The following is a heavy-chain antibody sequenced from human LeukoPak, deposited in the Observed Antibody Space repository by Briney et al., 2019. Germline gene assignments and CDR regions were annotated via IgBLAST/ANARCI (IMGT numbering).Heavy chain of an antibody. J-gene: IGHJ5*02. CDR1: GFTFSSSW. V-gene: IGHV3-7*01. Sequence: GGSLRLSCAASGFTFSSSWMSWVCQAPGKGLEWVANIKQDGSEKHYMESVEGGFTISRDNAKNSLYLQMTSLRAEDTAVYYCATAPPTYTTSSPPWFDPWGQGTLVTVSS. D-gene: IGHD6-6*01. CDR2: IKQDGSEK. CDR3: ATAPPTYTTSSPPWFDP.